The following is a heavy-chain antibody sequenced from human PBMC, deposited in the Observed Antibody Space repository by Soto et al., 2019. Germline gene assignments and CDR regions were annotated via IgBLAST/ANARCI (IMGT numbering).Heavy chain of an antibody. D-gene: IGHD6-19*01. CDR3: ARAGGLGAVAVDY. V-gene: IGHV4-30-2*01. CDR1: GGSISSGGNS. Sequence: QLQLQESGSGLVKPSQTLSLTCAVSGGSISSGGNSWSWLRQPPGKGLEWIGYIYHSGSSYYKPSLKSRVTISVDRSKNQFSLELSSVTAADKAVYYCARAGGLGAVAVDYWGQGTLVTVSS. CDR2: IYHSGSS. J-gene: IGHJ4*02.